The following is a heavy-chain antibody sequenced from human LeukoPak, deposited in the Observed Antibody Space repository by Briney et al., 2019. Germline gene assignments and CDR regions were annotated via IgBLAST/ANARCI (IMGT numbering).Heavy chain of an antibody. D-gene: IGHD3-3*01. CDR1: GGTFSSYA. V-gene: IGHV1-69*13. CDR2: IIPIFGTA. CDR3: AREWKGDYDFWSGYRLYYYYGMDV. Sequence: SVKVSYKASGGTFSSYAISWVRQAPGQGLEWMGGIIPIFGTANYAQKFQGRVTSTADESTSTAYMELSSLRSEDTAVYYCAREWKGDYDFWSGYRLYYYYGMDVWGQGTTVTVSS. J-gene: IGHJ6*02.